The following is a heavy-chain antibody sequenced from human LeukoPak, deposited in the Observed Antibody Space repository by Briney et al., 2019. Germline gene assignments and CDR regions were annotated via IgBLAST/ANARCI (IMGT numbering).Heavy chain of an antibody. Sequence: GASVKVSCKASGYTFTSYYMHRVRQAPGQGLEWMGLINPTGGSTGYAQKFQGRVTMTRDMSTSTDYMELSSLRSEDTAIYYCARAPPTVTTFYDYWGQGTLVTVSS. J-gene: IGHJ4*02. CDR3: ARAPPTVTTFYDY. V-gene: IGHV1-46*01. D-gene: IGHD4-17*01. CDR1: GYTFTSYY. CDR2: INPTGGST.